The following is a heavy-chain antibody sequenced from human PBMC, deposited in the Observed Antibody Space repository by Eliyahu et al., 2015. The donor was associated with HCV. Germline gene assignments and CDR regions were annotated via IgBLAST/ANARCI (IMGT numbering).Heavy chain of an antibody. CDR2: IYFSGTT. D-gene: IGHD2-2*01. J-gene: IGHJ4*02. V-gene: IGHV4-39*01. Sequence: KPSETLSLTCTVSGDSISSSGYYWGWIRQPPGKELEWIGTIYFSGTTYYNPSLKSRVTISALTSKNQVSLRLSSVTAADTAVYYCVRHGVAADPTNFFDFWGQGTVLTVSS. CDR1: GDSISSSGYY. CDR3: VRHGVAADPTNFFDF.